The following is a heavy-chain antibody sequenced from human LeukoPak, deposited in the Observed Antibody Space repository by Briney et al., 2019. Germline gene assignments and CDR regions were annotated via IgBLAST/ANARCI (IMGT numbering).Heavy chain of an antibody. V-gene: IGHV1-3*01. CDR1: GYTFTSYA. Sequence: ASVKVSCKASGYTFTSYAMRWVRQAPGQRLEWMGWINAGNGNTKYPQKFQGRVTNTRDTSASTAYMELSSLRSEDAAVYYCAKVGSYSSGWAYWGQGTLVTVSS. J-gene: IGHJ4*02. CDR2: INAGNGNT. CDR3: AKVGSYSSGWAY. D-gene: IGHD6-19*01.